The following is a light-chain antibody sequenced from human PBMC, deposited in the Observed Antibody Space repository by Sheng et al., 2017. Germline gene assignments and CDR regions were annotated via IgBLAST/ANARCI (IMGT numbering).Light chain of an antibody. V-gene: IGLV8-61*01. CDR3: VLYVASGIWM. CDR2: STH. J-gene: IGLJ3*02. Sequence: QTVVTQEPSLSVPPGETVTLTCGLSSGSVSTNYYASWYQQTPGQAPRTLIYSTHTRSSGVPNRFSGSILGNKAALTITGAQADDESDYYCVLYVASGIWMFGGGTRLTVL. CDR1: SGSVSTNYY.